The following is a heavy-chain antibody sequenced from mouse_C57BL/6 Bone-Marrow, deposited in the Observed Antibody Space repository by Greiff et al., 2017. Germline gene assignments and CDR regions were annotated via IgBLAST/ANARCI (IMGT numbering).Heavy chain of an antibody. J-gene: IGHJ2*01. CDR3: ARWGGNYPFDY. D-gene: IGHD2-1*01. V-gene: IGHV1-52*01. CDR1: GYTFTSYW. Sequence: QVQLQQPGAELVRPGSSVKLSCKASGYTFTSYWMHWVKQRPIQGLEWIGNIDPSASETHYNQTFKDKATLTVDKSSSTAYMQLSSLASEDSAVXYCARWGGNYPFDYWGQGTTLTVSS. CDR2: IDPSASET.